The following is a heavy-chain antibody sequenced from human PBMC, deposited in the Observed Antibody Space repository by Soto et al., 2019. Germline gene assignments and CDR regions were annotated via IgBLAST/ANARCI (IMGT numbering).Heavy chain of an antibody. Sequence: RRLSCAASGFTFSSYAMHWVRQAPGKGLEWVAVISYDGSNKYYADSVKGRFTISRDNSKNTLYLQMNSLRAEDTAVYYCAKGIAAAIYYYGMDVWGQGTTVTVSS. CDR1: GFTFSSYA. CDR3: AKGIAAAIYYYGMDV. CDR2: ISYDGSNK. V-gene: IGHV3-30-3*01. J-gene: IGHJ6*02. D-gene: IGHD6-13*01.